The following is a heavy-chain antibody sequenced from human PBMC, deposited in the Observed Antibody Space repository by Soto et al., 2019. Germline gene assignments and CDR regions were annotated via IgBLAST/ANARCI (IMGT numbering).Heavy chain of an antibody. Sequence: HPGGSLRLSCAGSGFTFGSYAMTWFRQSPGKGLEWVSTTRSNGEYTYYSNSVNGRFTVSRDNSKNTLYLEMSSLRAEDTAVYYCAKDSKSVEESAARVYGMDVWGQGTTVTVSS. CDR3: AKDSKSVEESAARVYGMDV. CDR2: TRSNGEYT. D-gene: IGHD2-2*01. CDR1: GFTFGSYA. V-gene: IGHV3-23*01. J-gene: IGHJ6*02.